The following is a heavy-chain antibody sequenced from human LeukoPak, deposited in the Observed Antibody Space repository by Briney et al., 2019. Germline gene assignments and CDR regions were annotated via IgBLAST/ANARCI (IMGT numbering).Heavy chain of an antibody. D-gene: IGHD5-18*01. CDR3: AREARGSYGSPFDY. CDR2: IYYSGST. V-gene: IGHV4-31*03. Sequence: PSETLSLTCTVSGGSISSGGYYWSWIRQHPGKGREWIGYIYYSGSTYYNPSLKSRVTISVDTSKNQFSLKLSSVTAADTAVYYCAREARGSYGSPFDYWGQGTLVTVSS. J-gene: IGHJ4*02. CDR1: GGSISSGGYY.